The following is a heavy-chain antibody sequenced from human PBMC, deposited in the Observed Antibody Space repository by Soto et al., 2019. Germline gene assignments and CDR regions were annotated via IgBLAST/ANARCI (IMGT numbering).Heavy chain of an antibody. Sequence: QPGGSLRLSCAASGFTFSSYAMGWVRQAPGKGLEWVSAISGSGGSTYYADSVKGRFTISRDNSKNTLYLQMNSLRAEDTAVYYCAKDRGGDAPLTSEIDIWGQGTMVTVSS. D-gene: IGHD3-16*01. CDR3: AKDRGGDAPLTSEIDI. CDR2: ISGSGGST. CDR1: GFTFSSYA. J-gene: IGHJ3*02. V-gene: IGHV3-23*01.